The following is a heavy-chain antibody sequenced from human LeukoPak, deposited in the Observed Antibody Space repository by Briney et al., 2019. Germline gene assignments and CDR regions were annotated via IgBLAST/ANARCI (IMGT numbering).Heavy chain of an antibody. CDR3: AKDVRSVATIIAN. D-gene: IGHD5-12*01. Sequence: GGSLRLSCAASGFTFGTYAMSWVRQAPGKGLEWVSGISGGGASTYYADSVKGRFTISRDNSKNTMYLQMSSLRAEDTALYYCAKDVRSVATIIANWGQGTLVTVSS. CDR2: ISGGGAST. J-gene: IGHJ4*02. CDR1: GFTFGTYA. V-gene: IGHV3-23*01.